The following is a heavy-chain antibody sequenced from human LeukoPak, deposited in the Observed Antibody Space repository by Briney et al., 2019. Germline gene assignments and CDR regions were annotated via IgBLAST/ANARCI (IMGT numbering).Heavy chain of an antibody. J-gene: IGHJ5*02. CDR3: ARDYMYQADL. D-gene: IGHD2-2*01. Sequence: GGFLRLSCEASGFTFSNYWMHWVRQGPGKGLVWVSRINGAGSSTSYADSVKGRFTISRDNAKNTLFLQMNSLRADDTAVYYCARDYMYQADLWGQGTLVTVSS. V-gene: IGHV3-74*01. CDR1: GFTFSNYW. CDR2: INGAGSST.